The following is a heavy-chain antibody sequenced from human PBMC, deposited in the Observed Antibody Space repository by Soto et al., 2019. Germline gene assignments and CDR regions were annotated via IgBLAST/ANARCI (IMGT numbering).Heavy chain of an antibody. J-gene: IGHJ2*01. CDR1: GYTFTAYY. V-gene: IGHV1-2*02. CDR3: ARDPQTLYGAYVWWYFDL. D-gene: IGHD4-17*01. CDR2: INPDSGGT. Sequence: QVQLVQSGAEVKKPGASVKVSCKASGYTFTAYYMHWVRQAPGQGLEWMGWINPDSGGTHYAQKFQGRVTMTRDTSINTAYMEVSRLRSDDTAVYYCARDPQTLYGAYVWWYFDLWGRGTLVTVSS.